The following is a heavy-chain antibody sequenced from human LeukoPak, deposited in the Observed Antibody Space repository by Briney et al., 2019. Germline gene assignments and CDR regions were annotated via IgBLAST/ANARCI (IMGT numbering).Heavy chain of an antibody. V-gene: IGHV4-59*12. CDR3: ARELRSGSYPSFYYYYYYMDV. D-gene: IGHD3-10*02. J-gene: IGHJ6*03. CDR1: GGYISSYS. Sequence: KSSETLSLTCTVSGGYISSYSWSWIRQPPGKGLEWIGYIYYSGSTNYNPSLKSRVTISVDTSKNQFSLKLSSVTAADTAVYYCARELRSGSYPSFYYYYYYMDVWGKGTTVTISS. CDR2: IYYSGST.